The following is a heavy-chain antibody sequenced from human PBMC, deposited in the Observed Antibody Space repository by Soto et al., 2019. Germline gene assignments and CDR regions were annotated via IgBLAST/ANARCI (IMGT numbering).Heavy chain of an antibody. CDR3: ARGLSIAAHEGYFDY. CDR2: IIPIFGTA. V-gene: IGHV1-69*06. D-gene: IGHD6-6*01. J-gene: IGHJ4*02. Sequence: QVQLVQSGAEVKKPGSSVKVSCKASGGTFSSYAISWVRQAPGQGLEWMGGIIPIFGTANYAKKFQGRVTITADKSTSTAYMELSSLRSEDTSVYYCARGLSIAAHEGYFDYWGQGTLVTVYS. CDR1: GGTFSSYA.